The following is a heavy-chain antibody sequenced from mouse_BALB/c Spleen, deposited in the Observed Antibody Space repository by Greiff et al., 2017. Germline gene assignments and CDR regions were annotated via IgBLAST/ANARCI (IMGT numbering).Heavy chain of an antibody. J-gene: IGHJ1*01. Sequence: EVQRVESGPGLVKPSQSLSLTCSVTGYSITSGYYWNWIRQFPGNKLEWMGYISYDGSNNYNPSLKNRISITRDTSKNQFFLKLNSVTTEDTATYYCARDYRYDWYFDVWGAGTTVTVSS. V-gene: IGHV3-6*02. CDR2: ISYDGSN. D-gene: IGHD2-14*01. CDR1: GYSITSGYY. CDR3: ARDYRYDWYFDV.